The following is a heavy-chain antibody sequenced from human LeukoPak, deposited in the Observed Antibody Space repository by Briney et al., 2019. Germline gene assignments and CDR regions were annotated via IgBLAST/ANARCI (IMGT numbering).Heavy chain of an antibody. CDR3: ASAGPWFGKLDY. CDR2: IYHSGST. V-gene: IGHV4-38-2*01. J-gene: IGHJ4*02. CDR1: GFTFSSYW. Sequence: LRLSCAASGFTFSSYWMSWVRQAPGKGLEWIGSIYHSGSTYYNPSLKSRVTISVDTSKNQFSLKLSSVTAADTAVYYCASAGPWFGKLDYWGQGTLVTVSS. D-gene: IGHD3-10*01.